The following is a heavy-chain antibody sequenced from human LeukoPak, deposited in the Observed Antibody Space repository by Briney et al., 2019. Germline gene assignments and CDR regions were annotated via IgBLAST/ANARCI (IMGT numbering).Heavy chain of an antibody. CDR1: GFNFSSYA. CDR2: ISGSGGST. CDR3: AKSAGYDYVWGSADFDY. V-gene: IGHV3-23*01. Sequence: GGSLRLSCAASGFNFSSYAMSWVRQAPGKGLEWVSAISGSGGSTYYADSVKGRFTISRDNSKNTLYLQMNSLRAEDTAVYYCAKSAGYDYVWGSADFDYWGQGTLVTVSS. D-gene: IGHD3-16*01. J-gene: IGHJ4*02.